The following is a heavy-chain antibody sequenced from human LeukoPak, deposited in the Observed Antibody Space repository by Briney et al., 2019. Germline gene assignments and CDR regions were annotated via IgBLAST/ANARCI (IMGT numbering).Heavy chain of an antibody. CDR2: IYHRGSI. D-gene: IGHD1-7*01. V-gene: IGHV4-30-2*01. J-gene: IGHJ4*02. CDR1: GGSINSTYY. CDR3: ARVDWNYNFDY. Sequence: PSETLSLTCTVSGGSINSTYYWSWIRQPPGKGLEWIGYIYHRGSIYSNPSLRSRITMSIDMSKNQFSLNVSSVTAADRAVYYCARVDWNYNFDYWGQGTLVTVSS.